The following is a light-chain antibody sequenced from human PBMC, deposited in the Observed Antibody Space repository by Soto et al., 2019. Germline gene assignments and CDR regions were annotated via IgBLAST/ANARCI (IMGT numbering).Light chain of an antibody. J-gene: IGKJ4*01. Sequence: EIVLTQSPATLSLSPGERAALSGSASQSVSSYLAWYQKKPGQAPGLLIYDAYKRAPGIPARFTGSGSGTDFTLTISSLEPADFAVYDCKQRSVWSSTFGGGTKVEV. CDR1: QSVSSY. V-gene: IGKV3-11*01. CDR2: DAY. CDR3: KQRSVWSST.